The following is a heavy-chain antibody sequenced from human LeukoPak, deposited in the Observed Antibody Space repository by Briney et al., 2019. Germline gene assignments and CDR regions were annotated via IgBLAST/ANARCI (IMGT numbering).Heavy chain of an antibody. CDR1: GLTFSSYA. Sequence: PGGSLTLSCAASGLTFSSYAMRWVRQAPGKGLEWVSVISGGDGRTYYADSVKSRFTISRDNSKNTLYLQRNSLRAKDTAVYYCAKGFGSVWPLLDY. CDR3: AKGFGSVWPLLDY. J-gene: IGHJ4*01. CDR2: ISGGDGRT. D-gene: IGHD2-15*01. V-gene: IGHV3-23*01.